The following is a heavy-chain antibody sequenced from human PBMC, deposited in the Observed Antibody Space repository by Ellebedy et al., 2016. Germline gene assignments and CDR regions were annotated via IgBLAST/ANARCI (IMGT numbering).Heavy chain of an antibody. D-gene: IGHD3-3*01. CDR3: AGRITIFGLVE. J-gene: IGHJ1*01. Sequence: GSLRLXXNVSGGSTANYFWSWIRQPPGKALEWIAIIFHTGDTSYNPSLKSRVSMSVDTSKNQFSVRLRSVTAADTAVYYCAGRITIFGLVEWGQGTLVTVSS. CDR1: GGSTANYF. CDR2: IFHTGDT. V-gene: IGHV4-59*04.